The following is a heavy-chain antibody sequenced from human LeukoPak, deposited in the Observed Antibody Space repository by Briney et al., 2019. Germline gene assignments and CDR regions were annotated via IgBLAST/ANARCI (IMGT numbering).Heavy chain of an antibody. CDR3: AKALYDSSGYYYFDY. CDR1: GFTFSSYA. CDR2: ISGSGGST. V-gene: IGHV3-23*01. D-gene: IGHD3-22*01. Sequence: GGSLRLSCAASGFTFSSYAMSWVRQAPGKELEWDSAISGSGGSTYYADSVKGRFTISRDNSKNTLYLQMNSLRAEDTAVYYCAKALYDSSGYYYFDYWGQGTLVTVSS. J-gene: IGHJ4*02.